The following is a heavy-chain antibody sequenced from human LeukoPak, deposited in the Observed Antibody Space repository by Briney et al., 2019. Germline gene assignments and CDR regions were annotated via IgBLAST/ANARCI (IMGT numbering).Heavy chain of an antibody. J-gene: IGHJ4*02. CDR3: ARHVSQKRLLYFDY. Sequence: SVTVSCKASGGTFSSYAISWVRQAPGQGLEWMGGIIPIFGTANYAQKFQGRVTITADKSTSTAYMELSSLRSEDTAVYYCARHVSQKRLLYFDYWGQGTLVTISS. CDR2: IIPIFGTA. D-gene: IGHD5/OR15-5a*01. V-gene: IGHV1-69*06. CDR1: GGTFSSYA.